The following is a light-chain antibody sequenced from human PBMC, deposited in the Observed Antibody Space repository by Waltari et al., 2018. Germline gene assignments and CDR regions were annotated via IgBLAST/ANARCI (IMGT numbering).Light chain of an antibody. CDR2: DVS. Sequence: QPALTQHASVAGSPGQSVTIFDAGASNHVGGNNSVSWYQEHPGQAPRVIIYDVSDRPSGVSDRFSGSKSGNTASLTISGLQAEDEADYYCSSQSSNDVVLFGGGTKLTVL. CDR3: SSQSSNDVVL. J-gene: IGLJ2*01. CDR1: SNHVGGNNS. V-gene: IGLV2-14*01.